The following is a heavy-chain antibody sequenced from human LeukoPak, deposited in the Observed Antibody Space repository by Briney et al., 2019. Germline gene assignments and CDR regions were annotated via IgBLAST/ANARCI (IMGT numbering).Heavy chain of an antibody. CDR1: GYTFTSYD. Sequence: ASVKVSCKASGYTFTSYDINWVRQATGQGLEWMGWMNPNSGNTGYAQRFQGRVTITRNTSISTAYMELSSLRSEDTAVYYCAKDFDYDSSGWYFDLWGRGTLVTVSS. J-gene: IGHJ2*01. CDR3: AKDFDYDSSGWYFDL. D-gene: IGHD3-22*01. CDR2: MNPNSGNT. V-gene: IGHV1-8*03.